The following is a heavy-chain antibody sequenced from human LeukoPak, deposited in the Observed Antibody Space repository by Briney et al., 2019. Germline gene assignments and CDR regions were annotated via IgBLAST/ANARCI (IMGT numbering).Heavy chain of an antibody. J-gene: IGHJ3*02. D-gene: IGHD3-16*01. CDR1: GGTFSSYA. Sequence: SVKVSCKASGGTFSSYAISWVRQAPGQGLEWMGGIIPIFGTANYAQKFQGRVTITTDESTSTAYMELSSLRSEDTAVYYCAGSHPVAAGDAFDIGAKGTRVTVSS. CDR3: AGSHPVAAGDAFDI. V-gene: IGHV1-69*05. CDR2: IIPIFGTA.